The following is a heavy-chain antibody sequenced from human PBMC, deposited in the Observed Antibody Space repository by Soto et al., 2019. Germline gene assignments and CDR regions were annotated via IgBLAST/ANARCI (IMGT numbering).Heavy chain of an antibody. CDR2: ISAYNGNT. J-gene: IGHJ5*02. D-gene: IGHD3-9*01. Sequence: QVQLVQSGAEVKKPGASVKVSCKASGYTFTSYGISWVRQAPGQGLEWMGWISAYNGNTNYAQKLQGRVTMTTDTPRSTAYMGLRSLRSDDTAVYYCPRSTHLRYYDWPPGGWFDPSGQGTLVTVSS. CDR3: PRSTHLRYYDWPPGGWFDP. CDR1: GYTFTSYG. V-gene: IGHV1-18*01.